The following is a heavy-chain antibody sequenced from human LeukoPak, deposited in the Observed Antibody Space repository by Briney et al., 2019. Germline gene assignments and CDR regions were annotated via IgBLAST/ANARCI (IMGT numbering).Heavy chain of an antibody. CDR3: ARDLGIVGAPFDY. CDR1: GFTFSSYS. J-gene: IGHJ4*02. D-gene: IGHD1-26*01. V-gene: IGHV3-21*01. Sequence: PGGSLRLSCAASGFTFSSYSMNWVRQAPGKGLEWVSSISSSSSYIYYADSVKGRFTISRDNAKNSLHLQMNSLRAEDTAVYYCARDLGIVGAPFDYWGQGTLVTVSS. CDR2: ISSSSSYI.